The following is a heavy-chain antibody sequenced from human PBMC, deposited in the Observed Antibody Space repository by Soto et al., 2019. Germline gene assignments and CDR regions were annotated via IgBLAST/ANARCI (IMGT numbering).Heavy chain of an antibody. J-gene: IGHJ6*02. Sequence: SETLSLTCTVSDDFISSYYWNWIRQPAGKGLEWIGRVSTNGATNYNPSLESRVTMSVDTSKNQFSLKLTSVTAADTAMYYCANTPGIAALGLPEFTYYGMDVWGQGTTVTVSS. CDR3: ANTPGIAALGLPEFTYYGMDV. CDR2: VSTNGAT. V-gene: IGHV4-4*07. CDR1: DDFISSYY. D-gene: IGHD6-13*01.